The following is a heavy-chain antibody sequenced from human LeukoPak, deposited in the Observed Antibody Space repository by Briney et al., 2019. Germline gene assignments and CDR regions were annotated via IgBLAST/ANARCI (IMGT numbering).Heavy chain of an antibody. J-gene: IGHJ4*02. Sequence: VGSLRLSRAASGFTFSTFIMHWVRQAPGKGLEWVAGICFDGSNQYNADSVRGRFTISRDNSKNTLYLKMNSLRAEDRPVYYCERDLGGVGNNWGQGTLVTVSS. CDR3: ERDLGGVGNN. V-gene: IGHV3-33*01. CDR2: ICFDGSNQ. CDR1: GFTFSTFI. D-gene: IGHD1/OR15-1a*01.